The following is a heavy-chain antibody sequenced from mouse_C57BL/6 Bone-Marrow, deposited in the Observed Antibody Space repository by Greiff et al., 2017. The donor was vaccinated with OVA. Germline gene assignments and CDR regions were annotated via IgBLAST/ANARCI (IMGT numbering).Heavy chain of an antibody. CDR1: GFNIKDDY. CDR2: IDPENGDT. V-gene: IGHV14-4*01. CDR3: TTCYYGSSYGYWYFDV. D-gene: IGHD1-1*01. J-gene: IGHJ1*03. Sequence: DVQLQQSGAELVRPGASVKLSCTASGFNIKDDYMHWVKQRPEQGLEWIGWIDPENGDTEYASKFQGKATITADTSSNTAYLQLSSLTSEDTAVYYCTTCYYGSSYGYWYFDVWGTGTTVTVSS.